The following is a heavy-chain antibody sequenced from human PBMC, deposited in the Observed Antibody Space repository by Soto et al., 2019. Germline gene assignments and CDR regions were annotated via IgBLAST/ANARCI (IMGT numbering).Heavy chain of an antibody. CDR1: GFTFSSYA. D-gene: IGHD6-6*01. CDR3: ARASSIAVYYFDY. Sequence: QVQLVESGGGVVQPGRSLRLSCAASGFTFSSYAMHWVRQAPGKGLEWVAVISYDGSNKYYADSVKGRFTISRDNSKNTLYLQMNSLRAEDMAVYYCARASSIAVYYFDYWGQGTLVTVSS. J-gene: IGHJ4*02. V-gene: IGHV3-30-3*01. CDR2: ISYDGSNK.